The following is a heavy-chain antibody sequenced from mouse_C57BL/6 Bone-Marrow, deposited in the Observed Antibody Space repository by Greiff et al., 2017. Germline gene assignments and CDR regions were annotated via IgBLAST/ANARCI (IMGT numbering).Heavy chain of an antibody. Sequence: QVQLKESGPGILQPSQTLSLTCSFSGFSLSTYGMGVGWIRQPSGKGLEWLAHIWWDDDKYNNPAMKSRPTISKDTSKNQIFLKIANVDSADTATYYCARIWGFFFDYWGQGTTLTVSS. CDR2: IWWDDDK. J-gene: IGHJ2*01. CDR1: GFSLSTYGMG. D-gene: IGHD3-1*01. CDR3: ARIWGFFFDY. V-gene: IGHV8-8*01.